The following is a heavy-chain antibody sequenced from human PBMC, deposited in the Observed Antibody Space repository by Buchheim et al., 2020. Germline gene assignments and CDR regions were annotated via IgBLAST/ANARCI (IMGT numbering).Heavy chain of an antibody. V-gene: IGHV4-39*01. CDR3: ARHSSVSNWFDP. J-gene: IGHJ5*02. CDR2: IYYSGST. CDR1: GGSISSSGYY. D-gene: IGHD5/OR15-5a*01. Sequence: QLQLQESGPGLVKPSETLSLTCTVSGGSISSSGYYLGWIRQPPGKGLEWIGSIYYSGSTYYNPSLKSRVTISVDTSKSQFSLKLSSVTATDTSVYYCARHSSVSNWFDPWGQGTL.